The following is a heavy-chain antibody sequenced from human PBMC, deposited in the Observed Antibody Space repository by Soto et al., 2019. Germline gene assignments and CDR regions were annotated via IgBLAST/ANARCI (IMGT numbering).Heavy chain of an antibody. D-gene: IGHD5-12*01. V-gene: IGHV3-30-3*01. CDR1: GFTFSSYA. CDR3: ARDWEMATIIFVAYGMDV. CDR2: ISYDGSNK. Sequence: GSLRLSCAASGFTFSSYAMHWVRQAPGKGLEWVAVISYDGSNKYYADSVKGRFTISRDNSKNTLYLQMNSLRAEDTAVYYCARDWEMATIIFVAYGMDVWGQGTTVTVSS. J-gene: IGHJ6*02.